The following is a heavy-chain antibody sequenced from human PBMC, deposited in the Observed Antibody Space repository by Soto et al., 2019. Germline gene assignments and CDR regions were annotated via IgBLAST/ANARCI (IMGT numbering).Heavy chain of an antibody. J-gene: IGHJ4*02. V-gene: IGHV4-59*08. D-gene: IGHD2-2*01. CDR3: ASYGSPYCSSTSCQTYFDY. CDR2: IYYSGST. Sequence: SEPLSLTSSISGGSIIGYDGHCIRQQPGKGLEWIGYIYYSGSTNYNPSLKSRVTISVDTSKNQFSLKLSSVTAADTAVYYCASYGSPYCSSTSCQTYFDYWGQGTLVTVSS. CDR1: GGSIIGYD.